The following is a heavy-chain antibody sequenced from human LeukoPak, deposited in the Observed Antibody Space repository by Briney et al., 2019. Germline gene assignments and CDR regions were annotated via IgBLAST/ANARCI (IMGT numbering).Heavy chain of an antibody. CDR1: GGSFSGYY. V-gene: IGHV4-34*01. J-gene: IGHJ4*02. D-gene: IGHD3-22*01. CDR3: AGRPYDRSGLDY. Sequence: PSETLSLTCAVYGGSFSGYYWSWIRQPPGKGLEWIGEINHSGSTNYNPSLKSRVTISVDTSKNQFSLKLSSVTAADTAVYYCAGRPYDRSGLDYWGQGTLVTVPS. CDR2: INHSGST.